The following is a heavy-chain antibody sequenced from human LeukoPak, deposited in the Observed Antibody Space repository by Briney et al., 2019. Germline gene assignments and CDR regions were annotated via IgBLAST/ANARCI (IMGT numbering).Heavy chain of an antibody. D-gene: IGHD3-22*01. CDR2: ISSSSSTI. CDR1: GFTFSSYS. Sequence: GGSLRLSCAASGFTFSSYSMNWVRQAPGKGLEWVSYISSSSSTIYYADSVKGRFTISRDNAKNSLYLQMSSLRAEDTAVYYCAREDYYDSSGYYSPLFDYWGQGTLVTVSS. V-gene: IGHV3-48*01. CDR3: AREDYYDSSGYYSPLFDY. J-gene: IGHJ4*02.